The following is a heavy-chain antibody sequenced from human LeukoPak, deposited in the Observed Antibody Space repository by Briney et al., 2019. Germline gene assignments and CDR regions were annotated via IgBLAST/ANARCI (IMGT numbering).Heavy chain of an antibody. CDR2: IKQDGSEK. V-gene: IGHV3-7*01. Sequence: GGSLRLSCAVSGFSFSSYWMSWVRQAPGKGPEWVANIKQDGSEKYYVDSVKGRFTISRDNAKNSLYLQMDSLRAEDTAVYYCARDKVVGATYFDYWGQGNLVTVSS. D-gene: IGHD1-26*01. CDR1: GFSFSSYW. CDR3: ARDKVVGATYFDY. J-gene: IGHJ4*02.